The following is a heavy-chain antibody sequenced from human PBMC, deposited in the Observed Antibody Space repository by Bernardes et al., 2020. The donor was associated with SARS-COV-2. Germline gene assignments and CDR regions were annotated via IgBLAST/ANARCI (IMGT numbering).Heavy chain of an antibody. J-gene: IGHJ4*02. Sequence: VRQMPGKGLEWMGVIYPRDSDTRYSPSFQGHVTISADKSINTAYLQWSSLKASDTAIYYCATSNVAAADKYYFEYWGQGTQVTVSS. V-gene: IGHV5-51*01. CDR3: ATSNVAAADKYYFEY. D-gene: IGHD6-13*01. CDR2: IYPRDSDT.